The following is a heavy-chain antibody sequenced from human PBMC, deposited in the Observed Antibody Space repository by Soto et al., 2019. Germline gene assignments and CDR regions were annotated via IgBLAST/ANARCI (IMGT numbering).Heavy chain of an antibody. CDR3: AKVAYYDFWSCYYTHYFDY. CDR1: GFTFSSYA. CDR2: ISGSGGST. D-gene: IGHD3-3*01. Sequence: HPGGSLRLSCAASGFTFSSYAMSWVRQAPGKGLEWVSAISGSGGSTYYADSVKGRFTISRDNSKNTLYLQMNSLRAEDTAVYYCAKVAYYDFWSCYYTHYFDYWGQGTLVTVSS. J-gene: IGHJ4*02. V-gene: IGHV3-23*01.